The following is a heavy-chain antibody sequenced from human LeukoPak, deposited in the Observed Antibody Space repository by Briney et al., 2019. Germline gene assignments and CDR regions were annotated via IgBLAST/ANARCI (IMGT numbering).Heavy chain of an antibody. CDR1: GFTFSSYA. CDR3: AKYCSSSSCYKAVRGFDP. CDR2: ISGSGGST. Sequence: GGSLRLSCAASGFTFSSYAMSWVRQAPGKGLEWVSDISGSGGSTYYADSVKGRFTISRDTSKNTLYLQMNSLRAEATAVYYCAKYCSSSSCYKAVRGFDPWGQGTLVTVSS. D-gene: IGHD2-2*01. J-gene: IGHJ5*02. V-gene: IGHV3-23*01.